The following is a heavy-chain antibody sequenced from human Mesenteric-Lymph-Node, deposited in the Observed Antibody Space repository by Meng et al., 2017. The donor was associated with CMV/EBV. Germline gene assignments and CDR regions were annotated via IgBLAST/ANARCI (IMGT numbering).Heavy chain of an antibody. CDR3: AKSVAASGMVYFDY. Sequence: GGSLRLSCAASEFNFRNYVMSWVRQAPGKGLEWVSGISSSGSSTYYRDSVKGRLTISRDNSNNTLYLQMNSLRSEDTAVYYCAKSVAASGMVYFDYWGQGALVTVSS. CDR1: EFNFRNYV. CDR2: ISSSGSST. J-gene: IGHJ4*02. V-gene: IGHV3-23*01. D-gene: IGHD6-13*01.